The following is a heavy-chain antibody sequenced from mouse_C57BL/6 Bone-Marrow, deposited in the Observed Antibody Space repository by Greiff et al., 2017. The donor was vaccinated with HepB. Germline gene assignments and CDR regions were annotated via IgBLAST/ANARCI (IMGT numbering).Heavy chain of an antibody. D-gene: IGHD1-1*01. CDR1: GYSFTDYN. V-gene: IGHV1-39*01. CDR2: INPNYGTT. Sequence: VQLKQSGPELVKPGASVKISCKASGYSFTDYNMNWVKQSNGKSLEWIGVINPNYGTTSYNQKFKGKATLTVDQSSSTAYMQLNSLTSEDSAVYYCARSYYYGLLGYFDVWGTGTTVTVSS. CDR3: ARSYYYGLLGYFDV. J-gene: IGHJ1*03.